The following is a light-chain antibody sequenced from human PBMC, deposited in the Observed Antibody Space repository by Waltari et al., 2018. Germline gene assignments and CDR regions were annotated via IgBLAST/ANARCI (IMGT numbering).Light chain of an antibody. Sequence: SSELTQDPAVSVALGQTVRITCPVDILRTFYAHWCRQKPGQAPELVIYGKNNRPSGIPDRFSASSSGTTTSVTITGAQAEDEADYYCSSRDISGDVVFGGGTELTVL. J-gene: IGLJ2*01. V-gene: IGLV3-19*01. CDR3: SSRDISGDVV. CDR2: GKN. CDR1: ILRTFY.